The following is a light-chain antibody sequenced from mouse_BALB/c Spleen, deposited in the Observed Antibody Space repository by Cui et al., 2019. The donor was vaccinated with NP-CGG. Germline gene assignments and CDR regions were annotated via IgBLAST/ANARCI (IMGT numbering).Light chain of an antibody. Sequence: VAAEDSALTTSPGETVTLTCRSSTGAVTTSNYANWVQEKPDHLFTGLIGGTNNRAPGVPARFSGSLIGDKAALTITGAQTEDEAIYFCALWYSNHWVFGGGTKLTVL. CDR1: TGAVTTSNY. V-gene: IGLV1*01. CDR3: ALWYSNHWV. CDR2: GTN. J-gene: IGLJ1*01.